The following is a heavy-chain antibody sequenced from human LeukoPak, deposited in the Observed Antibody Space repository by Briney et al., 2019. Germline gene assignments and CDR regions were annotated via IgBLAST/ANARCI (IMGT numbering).Heavy chain of an antibody. CDR2: IIPIFGTA. J-gene: IGHJ4*02. D-gene: IGHD1-26*01. V-gene: IGHV1-69*13. CDR3: ARDTIVGAPSGYFDY. Sequence: SVKVSCKASGGTFSSYAISWVRQAPGQGLEWMGGIIPIFGTANYAQKFQGRVTITADESTSTAYMELSSLRSEDTAVYYCARDTIVGAPSGYFDYWGQGTLVTVSS. CDR1: GGTFSSYA.